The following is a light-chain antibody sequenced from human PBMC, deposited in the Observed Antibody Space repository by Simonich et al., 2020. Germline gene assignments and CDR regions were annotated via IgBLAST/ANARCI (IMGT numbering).Light chain of an antibody. J-gene: IGKJ4*01. CDR3: QQYNNWPPLT. Sequence: DIVMTQSPDSLAVSLGERATINCKSSQSVLYSSNNKNYLAWYQQKPGQPPKLLIYWASTRESGFPDRFSGSGSGTEFTLTISRLQSEDFAVYYCQQYNNWPPLTFGGGTKVEIK. CDR2: WAS. CDR1: QSVLYSSNNKNY. V-gene: IGKV4-1*01.